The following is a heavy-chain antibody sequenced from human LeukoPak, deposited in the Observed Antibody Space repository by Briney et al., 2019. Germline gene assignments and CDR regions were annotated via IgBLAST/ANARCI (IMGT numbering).Heavy chain of an antibody. CDR1: GFTFHNYA. CDR2: ISNDGSKK. V-gene: IGHV3-30*04. D-gene: IGHD7-27*01. Sequence: PGGSLRLSCAASGFTFHNYAMYWVRQTPDNGLEWVTVISNDGSKKYYIDSAKGRFTISRDNSENTLYLQMNSLRVDDTAVYYCVRGGLNWGRNMWFDPWGQGTLVTVSS. CDR3: VRGGLNWGRNMWFDP. J-gene: IGHJ5*02.